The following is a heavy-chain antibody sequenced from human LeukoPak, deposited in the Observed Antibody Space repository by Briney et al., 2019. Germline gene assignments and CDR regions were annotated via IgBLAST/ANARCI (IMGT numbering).Heavy chain of an antibody. D-gene: IGHD2-2*01. CDR1: GFTFSSYS. Sequence: PGGSLRLSCVASGFTFSSYSMNWVRQAPGKGLEWVSYISSSGSTIYYADSVKGRFTISRDNAKNSLYLQMNSLRAEDTAVYYCASSTKRVFDYWGQGTLVTVSS. CDR2: ISSSGSTI. V-gene: IGHV3-48*04. CDR3: ASSTKRVFDY. J-gene: IGHJ4*02.